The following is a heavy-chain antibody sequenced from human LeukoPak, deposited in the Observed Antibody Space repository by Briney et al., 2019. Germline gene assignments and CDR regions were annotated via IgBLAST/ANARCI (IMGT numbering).Heavy chain of an antibody. CDR3: VKGGSEGGDY. V-gene: IGHV3-64D*09. Sequence: VGCLRLSCLPSRFSLCGDARHTVRPTLEGGLEYVSAICSDGAGTYYVDSLKGRFTISRDNSTNTLYLQKSSLRLEDTPLYYCVKGGSEGGDYWGQGTLVTVSS. J-gene: IGHJ4*02. CDR1: RFSLCGDA. D-gene: IGHD1-26*01. CDR2: ICSDGAGT.